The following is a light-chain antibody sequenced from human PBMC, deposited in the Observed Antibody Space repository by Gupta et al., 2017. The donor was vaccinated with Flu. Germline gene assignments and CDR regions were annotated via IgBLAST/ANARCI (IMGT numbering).Light chain of an antibody. CDR2: WGS. J-gene: IGKJ1*01. CDR1: QSLVHSNGYNY. CDR3: MQALQTPRT. Sequence: VTPGERASSSCRASQSLVHSNGYNYLEWDREKPGQSQQLLIYWGSNRASGVPDRFSGSGSGTDFTLKISRVEAEDVGVYYCMQALQTPRTFGQGTKVEIK. V-gene: IGKV2-28*01.